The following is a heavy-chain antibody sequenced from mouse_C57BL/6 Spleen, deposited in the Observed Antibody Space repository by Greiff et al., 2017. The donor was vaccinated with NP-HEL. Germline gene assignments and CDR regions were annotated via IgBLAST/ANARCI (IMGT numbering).Heavy chain of an antibody. D-gene: IGHD1-1*02. Sequence: EVQGVESGGGLVKPGGSLKLSCAASGFTFSSYAMSWVRQTPEKRLEWVATISDGGSYTYYPDNVKGRFTISRDNAKNNLYLQMSHLKSEDTAMYYCATMASRSMDYWGQGTSVTVSS. CDR3: ATMASRSMDY. V-gene: IGHV5-4*01. J-gene: IGHJ4*01. CDR1: GFTFSSYA. CDR2: ISDGGSYT.